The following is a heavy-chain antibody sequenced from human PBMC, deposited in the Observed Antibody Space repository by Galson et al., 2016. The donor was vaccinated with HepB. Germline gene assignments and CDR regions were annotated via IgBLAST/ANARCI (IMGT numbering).Heavy chain of an antibody. CDR2: ISYDGSNK. D-gene: IGHD4-23*01. CDR3: ARDGGSRRWPSDYYYGMDV. J-gene: IGHJ6*04. Sequence: SLRLSCAASGFTFSSYAMHWVRQAPGKGLEWVAVISYDGSNKYYADSVKGRFTISRDNSRNTLYLQMNSLRAEDTAVYYCARDGGSRRWPSDYYYGMDVWGKGTTVTVSS. CDR1: GFTFSSYA. V-gene: IGHV3-30-3*01.